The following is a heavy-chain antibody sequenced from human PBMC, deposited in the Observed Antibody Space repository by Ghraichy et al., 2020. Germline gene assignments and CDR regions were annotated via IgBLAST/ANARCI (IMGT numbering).Heavy chain of an antibody. J-gene: IGHJ4*02. CDR2: IKQDGSET. Sequence: GASLRLSCAASGFTFSNYWMNWVRQAPGKGLEWVANIKQDGSETHYVDSVKGRFTISRDNAKNSLYLQMNSLRAEDTAVYYCARDRAMDDYWGQGTLVTVSS. CDR1: GFTFSNYW. V-gene: IGHV3-7*01. D-gene: IGHD5-18*01. CDR3: ARDRAMDDY.